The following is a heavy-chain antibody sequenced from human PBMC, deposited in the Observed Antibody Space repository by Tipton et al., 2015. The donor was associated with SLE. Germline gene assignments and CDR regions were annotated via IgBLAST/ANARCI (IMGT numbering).Heavy chain of an antibody. CDR3: ARGKGSGSYSSGQFDS. V-gene: IGHV4-34*01. D-gene: IGHD3-10*01. Sequence: TLSLTCAVYGGSFSGYYWSWIRQPPGKGLEWIGEINHSGSTNYNPSLKSRVSISIDTSKNQFSLKLSSVTAADTAVYYCARGKGSGSYSSGQFDSCGQGALVTVSS. CDR1: GGSFSGYY. J-gene: IGHJ4*02. CDR2: INHSGST.